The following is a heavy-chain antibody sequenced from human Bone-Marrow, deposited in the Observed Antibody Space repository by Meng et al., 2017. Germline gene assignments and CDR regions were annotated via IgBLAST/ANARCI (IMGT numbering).Heavy chain of an antibody. J-gene: IGHJ3*02. CDR1: GGSISSSSYY. V-gene: IGHV4-39*07. Sequence: QLQRKESGPGLGKPSETLSLTCTVSGGSISSSSYYWGWIRQPPGKGLEWIGSIYYSGSTYYNPSLKSRVTISVDTSKNQFSLKLSSVTAADTAVYYCARGYDFSDAFDIWGQGTMVTVSS. CDR2: IYYSGST. CDR3: ARGYDFSDAFDI. D-gene: IGHD1-1*01.